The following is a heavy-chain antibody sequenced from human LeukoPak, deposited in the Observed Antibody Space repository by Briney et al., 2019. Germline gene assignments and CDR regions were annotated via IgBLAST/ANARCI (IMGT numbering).Heavy chain of an antibody. CDR1: GGTFSSYA. Sequence: ASVKVSCKASGGTFSSYAINWVRQAPGQGLEWMGRIIPLLGVANYAQKFQGRVTITADKSTSRAYMELSSLRSEDTAVYYCARAGDSGNLAWGQGTLVTVSS. D-gene: IGHD1-26*01. CDR2: IIPLLGVA. V-gene: IGHV1-69*04. CDR3: ARAGDSGNLA. J-gene: IGHJ5*02.